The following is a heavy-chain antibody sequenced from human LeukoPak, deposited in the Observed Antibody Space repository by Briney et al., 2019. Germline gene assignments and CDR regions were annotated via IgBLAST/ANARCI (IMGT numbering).Heavy chain of an antibody. D-gene: IGHD5-24*01. J-gene: IGHJ4*02. CDR1: GGSISSYY. V-gene: IGHV4-59*04. CDR2: IYYSGST. CDR3: VRQSRDGYNYHY. Sequence: PSETLSLTCTVSGGSISSYYWSWIRQPPGKGLEWIGSIYYSGSTYYNPSLKSRVTISVDTSKNQFSLKLSSVTAADTAVYYCVRQSRDGYNYHYWGQGTLVTVSS.